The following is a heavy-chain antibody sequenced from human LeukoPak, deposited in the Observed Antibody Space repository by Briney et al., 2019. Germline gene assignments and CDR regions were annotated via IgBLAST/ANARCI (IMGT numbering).Heavy chain of an antibody. J-gene: IGHJ4*02. CDR1: GGSISSSSYY. D-gene: IGHD3-10*01. V-gene: IGHV4-39*01. CDR2: IYYSGST. CDR3: ARHASVLLWFGELFR. Sequence: SETLSLTCTVSGGSISSSSYYWGWIRQPPGKGLEWIGSIYYSGSTYYNPSLKSRVTISVDTSKNQFSLKLSSVTAPDTAVYYCARHASVLLWFGELFRWGQGTLVTVSS.